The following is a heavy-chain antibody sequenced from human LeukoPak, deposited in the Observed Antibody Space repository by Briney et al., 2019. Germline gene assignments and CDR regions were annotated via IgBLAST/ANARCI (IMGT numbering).Heavy chain of an antibody. J-gene: IGHJ4*02. CDR3: AKVYGSGSYPMYYFDY. CDR2: IRYDGSNK. CDR1: GFTFSSYG. Sequence: GGSLRLSCAASGFTFSSYGMHWVRQAPGKGLEWVAFIRYDGSNKYYADSVKGRFTISRDNSKNTLYLQMNSLRAEDTAVYYCAKVYGSGSYPMYYFDYWGQGTLVTVSS. D-gene: IGHD3-10*01. V-gene: IGHV3-30*02.